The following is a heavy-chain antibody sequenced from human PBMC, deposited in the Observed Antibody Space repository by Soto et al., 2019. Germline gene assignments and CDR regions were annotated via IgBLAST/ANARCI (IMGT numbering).Heavy chain of an antibody. Sequence: PGGSLILSCTSSVFTFDDYAVSCVRHSPGKWLEWVGVIRSKAYGGTTEYAASVKGRFTISKDDSKSIAYLQMNSLKTEDTAVYYCSSIYDLAGEAFVIWGQGTMVTVSS. CDR1: VFTFDDYA. CDR2: IRSKAYGGTT. V-gene: IGHV3-49*04. J-gene: IGHJ3*02. D-gene: IGHD3-10*01. CDR3: SSIYDLAGEAFVI.